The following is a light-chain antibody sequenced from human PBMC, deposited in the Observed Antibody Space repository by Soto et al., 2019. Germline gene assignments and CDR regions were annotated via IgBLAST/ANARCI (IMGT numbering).Light chain of an antibody. J-gene: IGKJ4*01. CDR3: QQYNSYPSLT. CDR2: KAS. Sequence: DIQMTQPPSTLSASVGDRVTITCRASQSISSWLAWYQQKPGKAPKLLIYKASSLESGVPSRFSGSGSGTEFTLTISSLQPDDFATYYCQQYNSYPSLTFGGGTKVDIK. V-gene: IGKV1-5*03. CDR1: QSISSW.